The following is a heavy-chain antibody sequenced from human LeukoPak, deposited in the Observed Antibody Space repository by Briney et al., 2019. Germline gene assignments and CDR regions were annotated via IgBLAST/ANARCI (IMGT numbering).Heavy chain of an antibody. CDR2: ISNSGSTL. Sequence: PGGSLRLSCAASGFTFSSYEVNWVRQAPGKGLEWISYISNSGSTLYYADSVKGRFTISRDNDKNLLYLQMNSLRADDTAVYYCARDALGSYDYWGQGTLVTVYS. CDR3: ARDALGSYDY. J-gene: IGHJ4*02. V-gene: IGHV3-48*03. CDR1: GFTFSSYE. D-gene: IGHD3-10*01.